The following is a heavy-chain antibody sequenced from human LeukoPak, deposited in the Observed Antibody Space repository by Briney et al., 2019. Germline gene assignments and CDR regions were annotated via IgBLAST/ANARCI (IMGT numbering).Heavy chain of an antibody. CDR1: GFTFSNAW. Sequence: GGSLRLSCAASGFTFSNAWMSWVRQAPGKGLEWVGRIKSKTDGGTTDYAAPVKGRFTISRDDSKNTLYLQMNSLKTEDTAVYYCTHAVETYYDFWSGPNPPAFDPWGQGTLVTVSS. J-gene: IGHJ5*02. V-gene: IGHV3-15*01. CDR2: IKSKTDGGTT. CDR3: THAVETYYDFWSGPNPPAFDP. D-gene: IGHD3-3*01.